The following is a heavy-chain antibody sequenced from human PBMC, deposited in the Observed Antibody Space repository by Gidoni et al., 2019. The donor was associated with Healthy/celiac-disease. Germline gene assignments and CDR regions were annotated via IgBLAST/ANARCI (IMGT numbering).Heavy chain of an antibody. CDR2: ISSSSSTI. CDR1: GFTFSSYS. D-gene: IGHD3-22*01. J-gene: IGHJ3*02. CDR3: ARDSTVVVVISPDAFDI. Sequence: EVQLVESGGGLVQPGGSLRLSCAASGFTFSSYSMNWVRQAPGKGLEWVSYISSSSSTIYYADSVKGRFTISRDNAKNSLYLQMNSLRAEETAVYYCARDSTVVVVISPDAFDIWGQGTMVTVSS. V-gene: IGHV3-48*01.